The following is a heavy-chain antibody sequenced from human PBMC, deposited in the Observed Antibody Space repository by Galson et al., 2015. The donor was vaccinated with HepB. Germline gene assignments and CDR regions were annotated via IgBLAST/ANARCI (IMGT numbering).Heavy chain of an antibody. J-gene: IGHJ4*02. CDR2: INYRGSSM. D-gene: IGHD2-8*01. CDR3: VRDADCTNGVCNDY. CDR1: GFPSSSYS. Sequence: SLRLSCAASGFPSSSYSMSWVRQAPGKGPEWVSFINYRGSSMYYANSVKGRFTISRDNDKESVYLQMNNLRVEDTALYYCVRDADCTNGVCNDYWGQGTLVTVSS. V-gene: IGHV3-21*01.